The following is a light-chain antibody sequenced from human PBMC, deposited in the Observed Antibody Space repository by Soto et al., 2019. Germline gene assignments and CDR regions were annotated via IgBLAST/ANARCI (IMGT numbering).Light chain of an antibody. CDR1: QAISNY. Sequence: DIQMTQSPSSLSASLGDRFTTSCRASQAISNYLAWYQQKPGKAPKLLIYAASSLQSGVSFRFTGSGSGTDFTLTISSLQPEDVATYYCQNYNWPPFTFGPGTKVDIK. J-gene: IGKJ3*01. V-gene: IGKV1-27*01. CDR2: AAS. CDR3: QNYNWPPFT.